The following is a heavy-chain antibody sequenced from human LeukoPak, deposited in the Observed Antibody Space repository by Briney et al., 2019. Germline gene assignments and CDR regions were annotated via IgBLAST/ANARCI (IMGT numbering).Heavy chain of an antibody. CDR3: ARGSITMVRGVYYGMDV. CDR2: INHSGST. J-gene: IGHJ6*02. D-gene: IGHD3-10*01. V-gene: IGHV4-34*01. Sequence: SETLSLTCAVYGGSFSGYYWSWIRQPPGKGLEWIGEINHSGSTNYNPSLKSRVTISVDTSKNQFSLKLSSVTAADTAVYYCARGSITMVRGVYYGMDVWGQGTTVTVSS. CDR1: GGSFSGYY.